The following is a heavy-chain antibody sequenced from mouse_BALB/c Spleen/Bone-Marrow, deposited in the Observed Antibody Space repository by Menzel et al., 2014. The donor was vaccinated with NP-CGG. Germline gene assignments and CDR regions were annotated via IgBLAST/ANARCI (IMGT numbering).Heavy chain of an antibody. V-gene: IGHV1S137*01. CDR2: ISTYYGNT. D-gene: IGHD1-1*01. Sequence: QVQLQQSGAELVRPGVSVKISCKGSGYTFTDHTMRWVKQSHAKSLEWIGVISTYYGNTNYNQKFKGKATMTVDKSSSTGYIELARFTSEDSSIFFCARSASVVEGFLFFEVRGAGNTVTVSS. J-gene: IGHJ1*01. CDR1: GYTFTDHT. CDR3: ARSASVVEGFLFFEV.